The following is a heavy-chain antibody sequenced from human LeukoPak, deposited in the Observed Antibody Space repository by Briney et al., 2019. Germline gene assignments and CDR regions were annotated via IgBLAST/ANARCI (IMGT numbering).Heavy chain of an antibody. J-gene: IGHJ6*03. Sequence: GGSLRLSCVASGFTFNSYNMNWVHQAPGKGLEWVSSISGSSSYKYSADSLSGRFTISRDNARNSLYLQMNSLRVEDTAVYYCARFSDDYYYYYMDVWGKGTTVTVSS. CDR1: GFTFNSYN. V-gene: IGHV3-21*01. CDR2: ISGSSSYK. CDR3: ARFSDDYYYYYMDV.